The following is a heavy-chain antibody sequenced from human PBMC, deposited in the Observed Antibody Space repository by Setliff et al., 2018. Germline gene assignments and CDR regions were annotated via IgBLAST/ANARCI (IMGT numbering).Heavy chain of an antibody. CDR2: INPDSGDT. V-gene: IGHV1-2*02. CDR1: GYTFTDYF. J-gene: IGHJ6*01. CDR3: ARERIYDGLNYNGMDV. Sequence: ASVKVSCKTSGYTFTDYFLHWVRQAPGQGLEWLGWINPDSGDTNFAQKFQGRVTMTTDTSTTTAYMELRSLRSDDTAVYYCARERIYDGLNYNGMDVWGQGTTVTVSS. D-gene: IGHD3-3*01.